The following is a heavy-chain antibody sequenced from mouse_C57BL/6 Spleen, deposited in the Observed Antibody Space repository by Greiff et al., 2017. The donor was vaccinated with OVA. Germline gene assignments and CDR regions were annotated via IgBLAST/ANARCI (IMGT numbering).Heavy chain of an antibody. CDR2: ISSGGSYT. CDR3: ARQDSYGSLYWYFDV. J-gene: IGHJ1*03. D-gene: IGHD1-1*01. CDR1: GFTFSSYG. Sequence: EVQRVESGGDLVKPGGSLKLSCAASGFTFSSYGMSWVRQTPDKRLEWVATISSGGSYTYYPDSVKGRFTISRDNAKNTLYLQMSSLKSEDTAMYYCARQDSYGSLYWYFDVWGTGTTVTVSS. V-gene: IGHV5-6*01.